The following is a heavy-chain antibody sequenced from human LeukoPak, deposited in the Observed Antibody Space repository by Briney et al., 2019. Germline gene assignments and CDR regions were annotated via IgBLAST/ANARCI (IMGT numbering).Heavy chain of an antibody. CDR2: ITSSSSAI. D-gene: IGHD1-26*01. Sequence: GGSLRLSCAASGFTFSGYSMNWVRQAPGKGLEWVSYITSSSSAIFYADSVKGRFTIPRANARNSLYLQMNSLRAEDTAVYYCARVRGSYHFDYWGQGTLVTVSS. CDR3: ARVRGSYHFDY. J-gene: IGHJ4*02. V-gene: IGHV3-48*01. CDR1: GFTFSGYS.